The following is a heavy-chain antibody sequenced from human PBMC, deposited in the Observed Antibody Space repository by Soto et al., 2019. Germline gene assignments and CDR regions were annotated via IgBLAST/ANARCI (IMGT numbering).Heavy chain of an antibody. V-gene: IGHV1-69*08. CDR2: IIPILGIA. CDR1: GGTFSSYT. Sequence: QVQLVQSGAEVKKPGSSVKVSCKASGGTFSSYTISWVRQAPGQGLEWMGRIIPILGIANYAQKFQGRVTITADKSTSTAYMELSSLRSEDTAVYYCARDYWVMQIDYWGQGTLVTVSS. J-gene: IGHJ4*02. CDR3: ARDYWVMQIDY. D-gene: IGHD3-16*01.